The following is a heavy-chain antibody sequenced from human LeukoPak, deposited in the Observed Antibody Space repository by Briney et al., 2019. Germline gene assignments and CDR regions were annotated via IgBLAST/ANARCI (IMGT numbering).Heavy chain of an antibody. Sequence: GGSLRLSCEASGFTFSRYWMHWVRQDPGKGLVWVSGINSDESSTNYADSVKSRFTISRDNAKNTLYLQINSLRVEDTAVYYCARSPYYYGSGSYSTDAFDIWGQGTMVTVSS. CDR1: GFTFSRYW. CDR3: ARSPYYYGSGSYSTDAFDI. CDR2: INSDESST. J-gene: IGHJ3*02. V-gene: IGHV3-74*01. D-gene: IGHD3-10*01.